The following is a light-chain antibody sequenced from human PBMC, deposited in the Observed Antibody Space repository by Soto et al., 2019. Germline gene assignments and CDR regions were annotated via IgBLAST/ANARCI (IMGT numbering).Light chain of an antibody. CDR2: AAS. V-gene: IGKV1-39*01. Sequence: DIQMTQSPSSLSASVGDRVNITCRASQNISTYLNWYQQRPGRAPKLLIYAASTLQSGVPSRFSGGGSGTEFTLTNSSLQPEEIATYYCQQSNSTPLTFGQGTKVEIK. CDR3: QQSNSTPLT. J-gene: IGKJ1*01. CDR1: QNISTY.